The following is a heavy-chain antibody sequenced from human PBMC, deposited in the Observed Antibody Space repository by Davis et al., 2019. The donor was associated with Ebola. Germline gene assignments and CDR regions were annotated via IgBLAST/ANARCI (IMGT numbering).Heavy chain of an antibody. V-gene: IGHV4-39*01. D-gene: IGHD6-19*01. CDR1: GGSISSSSYY. Sequence: MPSETLSLTCTVSGGSISSSSYYWGWIRQPPGKGQEWIGSIYYSGSTYYNPSLKSRVTISVDTSKNQFSLKLTSVTAADTAVYYCARLPAVSGTDYFDYWGRGTLVTVSS. J-gene: IGHJ4*02. CDR2: IYYSGST. CDR3: ARLPAVSGTDYFDY.